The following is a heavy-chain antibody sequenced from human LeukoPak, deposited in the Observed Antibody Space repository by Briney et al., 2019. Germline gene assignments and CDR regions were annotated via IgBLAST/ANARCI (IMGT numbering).Heavy chain of an antibody. D-gene: IGHD2-15*01. J-gene: IGHJ4*02. Sequence: SETLSLTCTVSDGSISGRTYNWGWIRQSPGTGLEWIGSIYYGGSTYYNPSLKSRVTISVDTSKNQFSLTLRSVTAADTAVYYCARLLTSLYYFDYWGQGTLVTVSS. CDR1: DGSISGRTYN. CDR3: ARLLTSLYYFDY. CDR2: IYYGGST. V-gene: IGHV4-39*01.